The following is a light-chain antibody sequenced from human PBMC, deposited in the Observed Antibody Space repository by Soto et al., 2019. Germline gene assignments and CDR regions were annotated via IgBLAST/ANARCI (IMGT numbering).Light chain of an antibody. CDR1: QTIGNY. Sequence: DIQMTQSPSSLSASVGDTVTITCRASQTIGNYLSWFQQKPGEAPRLLIYEAFTFETGVPSRFSSSAIGTEFTLTINDLQPDDFAIYHCQENYSPLLAFGGGTRVDLK. V-gene: IGKV1-39*01. CDR2: EAF. J-gene: IGKJ4*01. CDR3: QENYSPLLA.